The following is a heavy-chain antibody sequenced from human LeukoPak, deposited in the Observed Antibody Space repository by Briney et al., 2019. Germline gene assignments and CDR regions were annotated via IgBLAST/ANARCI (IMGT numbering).Heavy chain of an antibody. V-gene: IGHV1-18*01. CDR3: ARDLKLGYCSSTSCHDPFDY. CDR1: GYTFTSYG. D-gene: IGHD2-2*01. Sequence: ASVTVSCKASGYTFTSYGISWVRQAPGQGLEWMGWISAYNGNTNYAQKLQGRVTMTTDTSTSTAYMELRSLRSDDTAVYYCARDLKLGYCSSTSCHDPFDYWGQGTLVTVSS. J-gene: IGHJ4*02. CDR2: ISAYNGNT.